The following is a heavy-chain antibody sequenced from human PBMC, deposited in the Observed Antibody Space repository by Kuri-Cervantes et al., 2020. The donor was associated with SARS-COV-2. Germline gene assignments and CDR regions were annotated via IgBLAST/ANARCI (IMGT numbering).Heavy chain of an antibody. CDR3: AREGGDYGDYYYYGRDV. CDR1: GFTFSYYY. D-gene: IGHD3-16*01. V-gene: IGHV3-11*01. Sequence: SLMISCAASGFTFSYYYMSWIRQAQGKVLKWVSYISSSGSTIYYADSVKGRITISRDNAKNSLYLQMNSLSAEDTAVYYCAREGGDYGDYYYYGRDVWGQGTTVTVSS. J-gene: IGHJ6*02. CDR2: ISSSGSTI.